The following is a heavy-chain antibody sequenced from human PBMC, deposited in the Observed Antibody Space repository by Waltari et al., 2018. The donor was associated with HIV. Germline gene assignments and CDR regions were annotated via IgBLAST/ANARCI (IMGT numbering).Heavy chain of an antibody. CDR3: ARTAAWTPHYYYTMDV. Sequence: EMQLVESGGDLVQPGGSLRLSCAASGFTLRSYWMHWVRQAPGKGLVWVSRINSDGSSSTYADSVKGRFTISRDNAKNTLYLQMNRLRVEDTAVYFCARTAAWTPHYYYTMDVWGQGTTVTVSS. CDR1: GFTLRSYW. J-gene: IGHJ6*02. CDR2: INSDGSSS. D-gene: IGHD2-15*01. V-gene: IGHV3-74*01.